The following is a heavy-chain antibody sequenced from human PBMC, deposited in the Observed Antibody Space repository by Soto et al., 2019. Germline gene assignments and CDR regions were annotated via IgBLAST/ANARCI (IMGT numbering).Heavy chain of an antibody. J-gene: IGHJ4*02. Sequence: SETLSLSCTVSGGSISSYYWSWIRQPPGKGLEWIGYIYYSGSTNYNPSLKSRVSISVDTSKNQFSLKLSSVTAADTAVYYCARRYGGNFDYWGQRTLVTVSS. CDR2: IYYSGST. V-gene: IGHV4-59*01. D-gene: IGHD1-26*01. CDR3: ARRYGGNFDY. CDR1: GGSISSYY.